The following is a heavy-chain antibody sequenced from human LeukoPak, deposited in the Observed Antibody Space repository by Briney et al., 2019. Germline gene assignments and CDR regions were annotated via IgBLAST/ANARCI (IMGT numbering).Heavy chain of an antibody. J-gene: IGHJ4*02. D-gene: IGHD1/OR15-1a*01. CDR1: GGSISDYY. Sequence: SETLSLTCTVSGGSISDYYWNWIRQSPGKGLEWIGYVHYSGSTNYNPSFKSRLTMSVDTSKNQFSLKLSSVTAADTAVYYCARGTAKDYWGQGILVTVSS. CDR2: VHYSGST. V-gene: IGHV4-59*01. CDR3: ARGTAKDY.